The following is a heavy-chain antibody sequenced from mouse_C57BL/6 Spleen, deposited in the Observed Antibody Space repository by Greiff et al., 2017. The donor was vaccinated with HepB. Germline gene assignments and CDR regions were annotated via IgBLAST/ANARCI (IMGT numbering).Heavy chain of an antibody. CDR1: GYSFTGYF. V-gene: IGHV1-20*01. J-gene: IGHJ2*01. CDR3: ARNYGSSYVFDY. D-gene: IGHD1-1*01. Sequence: EVQLQQSGPELVKPGDSVKISCKASGYSFTGYFMNWVMQSHGKSLEWIGRINPYNGDTFYNQKFKGKATLTVDKSSSTAHMELRSLTSEDSAVYYCARNYGSSYVFDYWGQGTTLTVSS. CDR2: INPYNGDT.